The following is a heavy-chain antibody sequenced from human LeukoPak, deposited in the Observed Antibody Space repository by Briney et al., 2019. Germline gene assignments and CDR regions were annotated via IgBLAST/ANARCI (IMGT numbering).Heavy chain of an antibody. CDR2: ITSAGDR. CDR1: GCTFSTYD. CDR3: AREACNGNSCYLLDY. Sequence: GGSLRLSCAASGCTFSTYDMHWVRQATGKGLEWVSTITSAGDRYYPGSVKGRFTISRENAKNSLYLQMDSLRAGDTAVYYCAREACNGNSCYLLDYWGQGTLVTVSS. J-gene: IGHJ4*02. D-gene: IGHD2-15*01. V-gene: IGHV3-13*01.